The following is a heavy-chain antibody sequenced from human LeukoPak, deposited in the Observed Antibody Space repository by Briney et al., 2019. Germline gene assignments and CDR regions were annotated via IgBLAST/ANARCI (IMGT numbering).Heavy chain of an antibody. V-gene: IGHV3-74*01. J-gene: IGHJ4*02. CDR3: AKDNGYYDSSGYFDY. CDR2: INGDGSIT. D-gene: IGHD3-22*01. CDR1: GFTFSRYW. Sequence: GGSLRLSCAASGFTFSRYWMHWVRQAPGKGLLWVSRINGDGSITSTADSVKGRFTISRDNSKNSLYLQMNSLRTEDTALYYCAKDNGYYDSSGYFDYWGQGTLVTVSS.